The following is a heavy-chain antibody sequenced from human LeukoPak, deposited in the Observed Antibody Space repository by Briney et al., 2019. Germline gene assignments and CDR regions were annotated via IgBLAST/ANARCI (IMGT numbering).Heavy chain of an antibody. CDR2: INPNSGGT. CDR1: GYTFTGYY. D-gene: IGHD1-14*01. V-gene: IGHV1-2*02. CDR3: AREKPPPLSEGLDY. Sequence: GSSVTVSCKASGYTFTGYYMHWVRQAPGQGLEWMGWINPNSGGTNYAQKFQGRVTMTRDTSISTAYMELSRLRSDDTAVYYCAREKPPPLSEGLDYWGQGTLVTVSS. J-gene: IGHJ4*02.